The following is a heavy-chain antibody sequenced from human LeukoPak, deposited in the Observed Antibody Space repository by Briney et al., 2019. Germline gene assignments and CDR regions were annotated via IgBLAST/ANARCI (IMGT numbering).Heavy chain of an antibody. Sequence: GGSLRLSCAASGFTFSSYAMSWARQAPGKGLEWVSAISGSGGSTYYADSVKGRFTISRDNSKNTLYLQMNSLSAEDTAAYYCAKVSIAVAGGVDYWGQGTLVTVSS. CDR3: AKVSIAVAGGVDY. V-gene: IGHV3-23*01. CDR2: ISGSGGST. CDR1: GFTFSSYA. D-gene: IGHD6-19*01. J-gene: IGHJ4*02.